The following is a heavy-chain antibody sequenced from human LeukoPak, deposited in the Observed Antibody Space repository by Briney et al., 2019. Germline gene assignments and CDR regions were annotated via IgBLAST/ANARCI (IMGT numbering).Heavy chain of an antibody. Sequence: SETLSLTCTVSGGSLSSGGDYWSWIRQPPGKGLEWIGYIYHSGSTYYNPSLKSRVTISVDRSKNQFSLKLSSVTAADTAVYYCARYSSSWYGIDYWGQGTLVTVSS. D-gene: IGHD6-13*01. CDR3: ARYSSSWYGIDY. J-gene: IGHJ4*02. CDR2: IYHSGST. V-gene: IGHV4-30-2*01. CDR1: GGSLSSGGDY.